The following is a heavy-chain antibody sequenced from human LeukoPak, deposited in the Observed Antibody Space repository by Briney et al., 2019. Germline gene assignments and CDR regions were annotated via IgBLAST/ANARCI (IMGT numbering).Heavy chain of an antibody. J-gene: IGHJ3*02. CDR3: ARDPTRRSAYYYADDAFDI. D-gene: IGHD3-10*01. Sequence: PGGSVKVSCNASGYTFTTYGISWVRQAPGQVLEWIGWTSAYNANTNYAQKLQGRVTRSTDTSTSTAYMELRSLRSDDTAVYYCARDPTRRSAYYYADDAFDIWGQGTMVTVSS. CDR2: TSAYNANT. V-gene: IGHV1-18*01. CDR1: GYTFTTYG.